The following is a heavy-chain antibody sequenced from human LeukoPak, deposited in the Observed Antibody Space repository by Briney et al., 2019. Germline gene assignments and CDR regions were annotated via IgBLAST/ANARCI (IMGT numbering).Heavy chain of an antibody. Sequence: PSETLSLTCAVSGGSISSGGYYWSWIRQLPGKGLEWIGYIYYSGSTYYNPSLKSRLTISVDSPKNQFSLKVTSVTAADTAVYYCARATTVTTPADYWGQGTLVTVSS. V-gene: IGHV4-31*11. CDR3: ARATTVTTPADY. CDR1: GGSISSGGYY. CDR2: IYYSGST. D-gene: IGHD4-17*01. J-gene: IGHJ4*02.